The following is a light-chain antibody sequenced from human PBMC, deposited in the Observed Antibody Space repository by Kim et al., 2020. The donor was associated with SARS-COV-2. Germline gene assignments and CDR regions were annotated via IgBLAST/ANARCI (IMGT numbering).Light chain of an antibody. V-gene: IGLV3-1*01. Sequence: VSVSPGQTASITCSGPKLGDKYACWYQQKPGQSPVLVIYQDNRRPSGIPERFSGSNSGNTATLNISGTQAMDEADYYCQAWDSSVVFGGGTQLTVL. CDR2: QDN. CDR1: KLGDKY. J-gene: IGLJ2*01. CDR3: QAWDSSVV.